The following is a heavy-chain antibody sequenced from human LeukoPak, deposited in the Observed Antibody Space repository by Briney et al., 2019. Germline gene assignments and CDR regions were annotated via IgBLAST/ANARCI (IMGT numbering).Heavy chain of an antibody. D-gene: IGHD3/OR15-3a*01. J-gene: IGHJ4*02. CDR1: GGSISSSSYY. CDR2: IYYSGST. CDR3: ARQTGSGLFILP. V-gene: IGHV4-39*01. Sequence: PSETLSLTCAVSGGSISSSSYYWGWTRQPPGKGLEWIGSIYYSGSTYYNPSLKSRVTISVETSKNQFSLKLSSVTAADTAVYYCARQTGSGLFILPGGQGTLVTVSS.